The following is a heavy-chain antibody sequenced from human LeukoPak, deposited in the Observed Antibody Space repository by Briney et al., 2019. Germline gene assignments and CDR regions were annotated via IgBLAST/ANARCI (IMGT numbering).Heavy chain of an antibody. J-gene: IGHJ4*02. CDR1: GYTFTGYD. V-gene: IGHV1-8*01. CDR2: MNPNSGNT. CDR3: AREGFNRKYDY. Sequence: GASVKVSCKASGYTFTGYDINWVRQATGQGLEWMGWMNPNSGNTGYAQKFQGRVTMTRNTSISTAYMELSSLRSDDTAVYYCAREGFNRKYDYWGQGTLVTVSS.